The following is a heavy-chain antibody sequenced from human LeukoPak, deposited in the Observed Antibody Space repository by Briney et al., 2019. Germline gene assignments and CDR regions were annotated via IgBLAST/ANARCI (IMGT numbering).Heavy chain of an antibody. CDR1: GFTFSSYA. CDR2: ISGGGGSS. Sequence: GGSLRLSCAASGFTFSSYAMTWVRQAPGKGLEWVSFISGGGGSSYYADSVKGRFTISRDNSKNTLYLQMNSLRAEDTAVYYCAKSLSVTMIVPNWFDPWGQGTLVIVSS. J-gene: IGHJ5*02. CDR3: AKSLSVTMIVPNWFDP. V-gene: IGHV3-23*01. D-gene: IGHD3-22*01.